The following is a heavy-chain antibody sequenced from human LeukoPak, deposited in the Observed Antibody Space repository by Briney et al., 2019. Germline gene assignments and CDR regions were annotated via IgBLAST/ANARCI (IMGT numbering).Heavy chain of an antibody. D-gene: IGHD3-9*01. CDR2: XXXXXXXK. J-gene: IGHJ4*02. V-gene: IGHV1-46*01. CDR1: GYTXTSXX. Sequence: GASVKXSCKASGYTXTSXXXXXXXXXXGXXXXXXGXXXXXXXXKKXAQXFQGXVTMTRDTSTNTVYMEVSSLRSEDTAVYYCARXYXSLTGYSSDYFDYWGQGTLVTVSS. CDR3: ARXYXSLTGYSSDYFDY.